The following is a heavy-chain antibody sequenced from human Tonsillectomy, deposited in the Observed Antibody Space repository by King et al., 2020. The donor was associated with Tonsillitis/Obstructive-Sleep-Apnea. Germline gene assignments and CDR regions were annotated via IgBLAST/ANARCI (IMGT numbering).Heavy chain of an antibody. J-gene: IGHJ5*02. V-gene: IGHV3-30*04. CDR3: ARDGVGGGLESPWFDP. CDR1: GFTFSIYA. D-gene: IGHD1-1*01. CDR2: ISYDGSNK. Sequence: VQLVESGGGVVQPGRSLRLSCAASGFTFSIYAMHWVRQAPGQGLEWVAVISYDGSNKYYAESVKGRLTISRDNSKNTLYLQMNRLRTEDTAVYYCARDGVGGGLESPWFDPWGQGTLVTVSS.